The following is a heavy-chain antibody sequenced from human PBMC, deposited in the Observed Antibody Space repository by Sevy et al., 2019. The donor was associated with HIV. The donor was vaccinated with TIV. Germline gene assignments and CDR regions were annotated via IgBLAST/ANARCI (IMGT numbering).Heavy chain of an antibody. CDR3: ARDQEFCSTTTCYSGIDH. V-gene: IGHV1-2*02. Sequence: ASEKVSCETSGYKFTDYYIHWVRQAPGQGLEWMGWVNPNGEVTKSAQKFHGRVTMTKDTSISTVYMELRSLTLDDTAVYYCARDQEFCSTTTCYSGIDHWGQGSLVTVSS. D-gene: IGHD2-2*02. CDR2: VNPNGEVT. J-gene: IGHJ4*02. CDR1: GYKFTDYY.